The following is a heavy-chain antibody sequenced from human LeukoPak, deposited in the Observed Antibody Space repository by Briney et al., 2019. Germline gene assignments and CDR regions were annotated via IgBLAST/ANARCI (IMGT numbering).Heavy chain of an antibody. J-gene: IGHJ3*02. Sequence: ASVKVSFKASGYTLTSYDINWVRQATGQGLEWMGWMNPNSGNTGYAQKFQSRVTMTRNTSISTAYMELSSLRSEDTAVYYCARGGYCSGGSCLRSRNAFDIWGQGTMVTVSS. CDR1: GYTLTSYD. CDR2: MNPNSGNT. CDR3: ARGGYCSGGSCLRSRNAFDI. V-gene: IGHV1-8*01. D-gene: IGHD2-15*01.